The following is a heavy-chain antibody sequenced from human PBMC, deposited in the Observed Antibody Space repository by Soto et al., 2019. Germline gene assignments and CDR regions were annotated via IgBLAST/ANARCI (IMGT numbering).Heavy chain of an antibody. V-gene: IGHV3-30*18. CDR1: GFTFRSFG. J-gene: IGHJ6*02. CDR3: AKDVGQQLVLNYGMDV. D-gene: IGHD6-13*01. CDR2: VSYDGNHK. Sequence: QVQLVESGGGVIQPGTSLSLSCGSSGFTFRSFGMYWVRQAPGKGLEWVAVVSYDGNHKYYADSVKGRFTVSRDNANNMRYLQMNSLRGEDTAVYYCAKDVGQQLVLNYGMDVWGQGTTVTVSS.